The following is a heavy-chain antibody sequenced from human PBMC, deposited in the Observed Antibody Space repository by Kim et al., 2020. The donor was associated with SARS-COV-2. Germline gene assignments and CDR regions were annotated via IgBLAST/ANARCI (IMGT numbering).Heavy chain of an antibody. CDR3: SKGRSSGKVDWFDP. J-gene: IGHJ5*02. V-gene: IGHV3-23*01. Sequence: YAVSVKGRFTISRDNSRNTVSLQMNSLTAEDTAVYYCSKGRSSGKVDWFDPWGQGTLVTVAS. D-gene: IGHD5-12*01.